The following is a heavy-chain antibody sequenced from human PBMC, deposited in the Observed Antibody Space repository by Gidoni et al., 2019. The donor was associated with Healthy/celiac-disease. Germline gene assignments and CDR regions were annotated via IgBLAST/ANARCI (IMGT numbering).Heavy chain of an antibody. D-gene: IGHD3-22*01. J-gene: IGHJ5*02. CDR2: IYYSGST. V-gene: IGHV4-39*01. CDR1: GGSISSSSYY. CDR3: ARRVVVVITSLGWFDP. Sequence: QLQLQESGPGLVKPSETLSLTCTVSGGSISSSSYYWGWIRQPPGKGLEWIGSIYYSGSTYYNPSLKSRVTISVDTSKNQFSLKLSSVTAADTAVYYCARRVVVVITSLGWFDPWGQGTLVTVSS.